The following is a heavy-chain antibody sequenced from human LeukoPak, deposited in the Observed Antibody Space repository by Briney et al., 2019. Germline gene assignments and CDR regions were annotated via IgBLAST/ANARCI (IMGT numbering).Heavy chain of an antibody. CDR3: AREYNWNDGRDAFDI. V-gene: IGHV3-48*01. CDR1: GFTFSSYS. D-gene: IGHD1-1*01. CDR2: ISSSSTI. J-gene: IGHJ3*02. Sequence: GGSLRLSCAASGFTFSSYSMNWVRQAPGKGLEWVSYISSSSTIYYADSVKGRFTISRDNAKNSLYLQMNSLRAEDTAVYYCAREYNWNDGRDAFDIWGQGTMVTVSS.